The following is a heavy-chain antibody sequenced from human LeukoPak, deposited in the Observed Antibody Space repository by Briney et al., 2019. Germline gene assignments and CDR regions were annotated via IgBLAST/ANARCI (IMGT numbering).Heavy chain of an antibody. CDR3: ARDPLLTLSSIAAAATVHYGMDV. CDR1: GGSISSGDYY. CDR2: IYYSGST. V-gene: IGHV4-30-4*01. D-gene: IGHD6-13*01. Sequence: SETLSLTCTVSGGSISSGDYYWSWIRQPPGKGLEWIGYIYYSGSTYYNPSLKSRVTISVDTSKNQFSLKLSSVTAADTAVYYCARDPLLTLSSIAAAATVHYGMDVWGQGTTVTVSS. J-gene: IGHJ6*02.